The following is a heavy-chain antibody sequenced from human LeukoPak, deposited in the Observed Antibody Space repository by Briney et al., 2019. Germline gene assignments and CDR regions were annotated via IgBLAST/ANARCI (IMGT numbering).Heavy chain of an antibody. CDR2: IHDTGST. V-gene: IGHV4-59*08. J-gene: IGHJ6*02. D-gene: IGHD1-26*01. CDR1: GGSISTYY. CDR3: ARVEPYSYYFGMDV. Sequence: SETLSLTCTVSGGSISTYYWSWIRQSPGKGLDWIGYIHDTGSTNYIPSLKSRVSISVDRSKSQFSLHLSSVTAADTAVYFCARVEPYSYYFGMDVWGRGTTVTVSS.